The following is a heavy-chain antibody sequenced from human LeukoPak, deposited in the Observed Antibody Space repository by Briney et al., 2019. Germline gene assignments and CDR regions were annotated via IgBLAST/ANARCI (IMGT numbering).Heavy chain of an antibody. CDR2: INPNSGGT. CDR1: GYTFTGYY. J-gene: IGHJ4*02. CDR3: ARDLMSLRYFDWLSYDY. D-gene: IGHD3-9*01. Sequence: ASVKVSCKASGYTFTGYYMHWVRQAPGQGLEWMGWINPNSGGTNYAQKFQGRVTMTRDTSISTAYMELSRLRSDDTAVYYCARDLMSLRYFDWLSYDYWGQGTLVTVSS. V-gene: IGHV1-2*02.